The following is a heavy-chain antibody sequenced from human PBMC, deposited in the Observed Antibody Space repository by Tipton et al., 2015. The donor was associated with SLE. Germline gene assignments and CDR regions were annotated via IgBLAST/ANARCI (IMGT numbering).Heavy chain of an antibody. CDR1: GFSFSSYW. CDR2: IQEDGSQK. V-gene: IGHV3-7*01. J-gene: IGHJ1*01. CDR3: VSPPGRSSNYNDRHL. D-gene: IGHD5-24*01. Sequence: SLRLFCAASGFSFSSYWMTWVRQAPGKGLEWVAHIQEDGSQKYYADSVKGRFTISRDNTKNSLYLQMNSLRPEDTAVYYCVSPPGRSSNYNDRHLWGQGTPDTVYS.